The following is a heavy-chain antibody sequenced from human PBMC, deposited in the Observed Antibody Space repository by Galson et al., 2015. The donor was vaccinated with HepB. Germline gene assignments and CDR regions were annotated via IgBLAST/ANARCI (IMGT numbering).Heavy chain of an antibody. V-gene: IGHV1-69*10. Sequence: SVKVSCKASGGTFSSYAISWVRQAPGQGLEWMGGIIPILGIANYAQKFQGRVTITADKSTSTAYMELSSLRSEDTAVYYCARGNHCSGGSCQYYYYGMDVWGQGTTVTVSS. D-gene: IGHD2-15*01. CDR1: GGTFSSYA. CDR2: IIPILGIA. J-gene: IGHJ6*02. CDR3: ARGNHCSGGSCQYYYYGMDV.